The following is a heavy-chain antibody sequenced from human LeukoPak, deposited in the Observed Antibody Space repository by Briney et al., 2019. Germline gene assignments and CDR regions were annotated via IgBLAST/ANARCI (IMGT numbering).Heavy chain of an antibody. CDR2: IYSGGTI. J-gene: IGHJ5*02. D-gene: IGHD3-10*01. Sequence: GGSLRLSCAVSGFTASDNFMSWFGRTPGKGLEGFSIIYSGGTIHYADSVKGRFTISRDNSKNTLYLQMNSLRVEDTAVYYCVKDRDYYGSGTYGWFDPWGQGTLVIVSS. V-gene: IGHV3-66*01. CDR1: GFTASDNF. CDR3: VKDRDYYGSGTYGWFDP.